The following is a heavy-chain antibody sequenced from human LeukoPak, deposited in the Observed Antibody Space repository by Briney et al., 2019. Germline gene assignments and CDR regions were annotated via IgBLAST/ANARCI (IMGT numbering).Heavy chain of an antibody. Sequence: SVKVSCKASGGTFSSYAISWVRQAPGQGLEWMGGIIPIFGTANYAQKFQGRVTITTDESTGTAYMELSSLRSEDTAVYYCARHQAALNYYYYYMDVWGKGTTVTVSS. CDR2: IIPIFGTA. CDR3: ARHQAALNYYYYYMDV. D-gene: IGHD6-25*01. CDR1: GGTFSSYA. J-gene: IGHJ6*03. V-gene: IGHV1-69*05.